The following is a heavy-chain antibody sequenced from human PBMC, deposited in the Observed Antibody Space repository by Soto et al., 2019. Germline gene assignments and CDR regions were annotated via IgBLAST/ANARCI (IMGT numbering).Heavy chain of an antibody. CDR1: GGPISSNS. D-gene: IGHD4-17*01. Sequence: SETLSLTCTVSGGPISSNSWSWIRQPPGKGLEWIGYIYYSGSTNYNPSLKSRVTMSVDTSKNQFSLKLSSVTAADTAVYYCARRYGASFDYWGQGTLVTVSS. CDR3: ARRYGASFDY. CDR2: IYYSGST. V-gene: IGHV4-59*01. J-gene: IGHJ4*02.